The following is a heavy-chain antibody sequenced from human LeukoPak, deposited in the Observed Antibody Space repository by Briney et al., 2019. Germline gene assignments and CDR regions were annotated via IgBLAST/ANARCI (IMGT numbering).Heavy chain of an antibody. Sequence: ASVKVSCTASGYTFTGYYMHWVRQAPGQGLEWMGWINPNSGGTNYAQKFQGRVTMTRDTSISTAYMELSRLRSDDTAVYYCARGGGPSIGWFDPWGQGTLVTVSS. CDR3: ARGGGPSIGWFDP. CDR1: GYTFTGYY. J-gene: IGHJ5*02. CDR2: INPNSGGT. V-gene: IGHV1-2*02. D-gene: IGHD3-22*01.